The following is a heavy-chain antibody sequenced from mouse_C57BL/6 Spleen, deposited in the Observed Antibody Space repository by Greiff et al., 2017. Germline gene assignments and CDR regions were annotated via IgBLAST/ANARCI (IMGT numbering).Heavy chain of an antibody. V-gene: IGHV1-15*01. CDR1: GYTFTDYE. CDR3: HYYGFAD. CDR2: IDPETGGT. J-gene: IGHJ3*01. Sequence: QVQLQQSGAELVRPGASVTLSCKASGYTFTDYEMHWVKQTPVHGLEWIGAIDPETGGTAYNQKFKGKALLTADKSSSTAYMELRSLTSEDSAVYYCHYYGFADWGQGTLVTVSA. D-gene: IGHD1-2*01.